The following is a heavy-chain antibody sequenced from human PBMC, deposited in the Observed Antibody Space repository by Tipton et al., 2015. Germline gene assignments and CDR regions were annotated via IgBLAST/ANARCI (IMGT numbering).Heavy chain of an antibody. CDR1: GGSVSSGSYY. J-gene: IGHJ6*02. D-gene: IGHD2-21*02. Sequence: TLSLTCTVSGGSVSSGSYYWSWIRQPPGKGLEWIGYIYYSGSTKYSGSTNYDPPLNSRVTISVDTSKNQFSLKLSSLTAADTAVYYCARGCGGNCYDAVSATYSYSGMDVWGQGTTVTVSS. CDR2: IYYSGSTKYSGST. CDR3: ARGCGGNCYDAVSATYSYSGMDV. V-gene: IGHV4-61*01.